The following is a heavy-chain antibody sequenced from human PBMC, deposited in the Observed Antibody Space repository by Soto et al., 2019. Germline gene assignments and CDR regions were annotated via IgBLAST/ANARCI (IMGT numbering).Heavy chain of an antibody. CDR2: INHSGST. CDR1: GGSFSGYY. V-gene: IGHV4-34*01. Sequence: QVQLQQWGAGLLKPSETLSLTCAVYGGSFSGYYWSWIRQPPGKGLEWIGEINHSGSTNYNPSLKSRVTISVDTSKNQFPLKLSSVTAADTAVYYCARVVAAASFRYWGQGTLVTVSS. CDR3: ARVVAAASFRY. J-gene: IGHJ4*02. D-gene: IGHD6-13*01.